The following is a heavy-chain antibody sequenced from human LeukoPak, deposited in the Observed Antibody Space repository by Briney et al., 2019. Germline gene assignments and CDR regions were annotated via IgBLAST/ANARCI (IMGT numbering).Heavy chain of an antibody. CDR2: IYSGGST. D-gene: IGHD3-3*01. J-gene: IGHJ4*02. V-gene: IGHV3-66*01. CDR1: GFTVSSNY. CDR3: ARALHFWSGYYLVYYFDY. Sequence: GGSLRLSCAASGFTVSSNYMSWVRQAPGKGLEWVSVIYSGGSTYYADSVKGRFTISRDNSKNSLYLQMNSLRAEDTAVYYCARALHFWSGYYLVYYFDYWGQGTLVTVSS.